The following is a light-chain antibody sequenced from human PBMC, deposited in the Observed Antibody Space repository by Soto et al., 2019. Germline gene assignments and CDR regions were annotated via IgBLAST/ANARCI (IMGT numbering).Light chain of an antibody. CDR1: SSDVGGYNY. CDR3: SSYTSSSTRV. Sequence: QSALTQPASVSGSPGQSITISCTGTSSDVGGYNYVSWYQQHPGKAPKLMIYEVSNRPSGVSNRFSGSKSGNTASLTISGLQDEEEDDYYCSSYTSSSTRVFGGGTKLTVL. J-gene: IGLJ3*02. V-gene: IGLV2-14*01. CDR2: EVS.